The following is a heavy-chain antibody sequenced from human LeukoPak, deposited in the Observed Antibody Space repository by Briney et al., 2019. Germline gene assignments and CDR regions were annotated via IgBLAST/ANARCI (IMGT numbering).Heavy chain of an antibody. CDR3: AKGDRGHCTGVKCYPFAY. D-gene: IGHD2-8*02. CDR2: ITGTGGRGGI. J-gene: IGHJ4*02. V-gene: IGHV3-23*01. Sequence: GGSLRLSCVASGFTYANYAMNWVRQAPGKRLEWVASITGTGGRGGIYYADSVKGRFTISRDNSKNTLFLQMSSLRAEDTAVYHCAKGDRGHCTGVKCYPFAYWGQGTVVTVSS. CDR1: GFTYANYA.